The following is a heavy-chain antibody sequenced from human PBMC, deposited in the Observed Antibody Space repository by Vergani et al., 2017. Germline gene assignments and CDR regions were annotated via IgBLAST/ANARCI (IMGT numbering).Heavy chain of an antibody. V-gene: IGHV4-38-2*02. CDR3: ARSQGDYWYFDL. CDR1: GGSVSSGFY. J-gene: IGHJ2*01. CDR2: IHNRGKT. D-gene: IGHD2-21*01. Sequence: QVQLQESGPGLVKPSETLSLTCTVSGGSVSSGFYWAWIRQSPGEGLQWLTSIHNRGKTYHNPSLKSRVSVSLDTSKNRFSLNLTSVTATDTAVYYCARSQGDYWYFDLWGPGSLVTVSS.